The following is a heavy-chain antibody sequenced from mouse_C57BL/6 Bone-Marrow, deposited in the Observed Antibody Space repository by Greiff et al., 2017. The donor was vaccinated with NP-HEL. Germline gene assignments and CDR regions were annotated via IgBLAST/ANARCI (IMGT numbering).Heavy chain of an antibody. Sequence: EVQGVESGGGLVQSGRSLRLSCATSGFTFSDFYMEWVRQAPGKGLEWIAASRNKANDYTTEYSASVKGRFIVSRDTSQSILYRQMNALRAEDTAIYYCARDRNWYFDVWGTGTTVTVSS. CDR2: SRNKANDYTT. CDR1: GFTFSDFY. J-gene: IGHJ1*03. CDR3: ARDRNWYFDV. V-gene: IGHV7-1*01.